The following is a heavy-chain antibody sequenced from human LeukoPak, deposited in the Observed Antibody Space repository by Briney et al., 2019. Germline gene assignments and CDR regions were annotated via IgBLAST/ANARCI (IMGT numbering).Heavy chain of an antibody. V-gene: IGHV1-69*05. CDR3: ARGSSMVRGVTNWFDP. Sequence: ASVKVSCKASGGTFSSYAISWVRQAPGQGLEWMGGIIPIFGTANYAQKFQGRVTITTDESTSTAYMELSSLRSEDTAVYYCARGSSMVRGVTNWFDPWGQGTLVTVSS. CDR1: GGTFSSYA. CDR2: IIPIFGTA. J-gene: IGHJ5*02. D-gene: IGHD3-10*01.